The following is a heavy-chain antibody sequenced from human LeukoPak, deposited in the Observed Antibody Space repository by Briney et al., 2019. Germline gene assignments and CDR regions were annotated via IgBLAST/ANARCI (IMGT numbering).Heavy chain of an antibody. CDR1: GGSISSYY. Sequence: SETLSLTCTVSGGSISSYYWSWIRQPPGKGLEWIGYIYYSGSTNYNPSLKSRVTISVDTSKNKFSLKLTSVTAADTAVYYCARGERLGPDIWGQGTMVTVSS. CDR2: IYYSGST. CDR3: ARGERLGPDI. D-gene: IGHD3-16*01. J-gene: IGHJ3*02. V-gene: IGHV4-59*01.